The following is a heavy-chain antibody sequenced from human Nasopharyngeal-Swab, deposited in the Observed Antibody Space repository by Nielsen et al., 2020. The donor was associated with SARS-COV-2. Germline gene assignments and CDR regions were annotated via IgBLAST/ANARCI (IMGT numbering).Heavy chain of an antibody. CDR3: ARAVAEATDY. CDR1: GFTFSTFW. Sequence: GESLKISCAVSGFTFSTFWMTWVRQAPGKGLEWVANIKEDGSQKYYLDSVKGRFTISRDNAKNSLYLQMNSLRAEDTAIYFCARAVAEATDYWGQGTLVTVSS. CDR2: IKEDGSQK. J-gene: IGHJ4*02. D-gene: IGHD1-26*01. V-gene: IGHV3-7*03.